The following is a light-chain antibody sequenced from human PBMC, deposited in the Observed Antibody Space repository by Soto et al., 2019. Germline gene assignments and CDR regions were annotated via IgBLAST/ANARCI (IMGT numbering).Light chain of an antibody. J-gene: IGKJ4*01. CDR2: GAS. Sequence: EIVLTQSPGTLSLSPGERATLSSRASHSVSSNYLAWYQQQPGQAPRLLISGASSRATGIPDRFSGSGSGTDFTLTVSRLKPEDFGVYYCQQYVGSPLSFGRGTQVEIK. CDR3: QQYVGSPLS. V-gene: IGKV3-20*01. CDR1: HSVSSNY.